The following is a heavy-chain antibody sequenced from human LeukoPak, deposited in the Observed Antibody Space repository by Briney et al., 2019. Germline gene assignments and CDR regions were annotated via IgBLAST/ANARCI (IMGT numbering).Heavy chain of an antibody. J-gene: IGHJ6*03. CDR2: ISGSGGST. CDR3: ARDQIYYMDV. Sequence: PGGSLRLSCAASGFTFSSYWMSWVRQAPGKGLEWVSAISGSGGSTYYADSVKGRFTISRDNAKNSLYLQMNSLRAEDTAVYYCARDQIYYMDVWGKGTTVTVSS. V-gene: IGHV3-23*01. CDR1: GFTFSSYW.